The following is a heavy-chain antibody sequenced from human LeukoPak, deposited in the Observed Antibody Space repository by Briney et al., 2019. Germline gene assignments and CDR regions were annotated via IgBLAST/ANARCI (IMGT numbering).Heavy chain of an antibody. J-gene: IGHJ4*02. Sequence: SETLSLTCTVSGGSISSSSYYWGWIRQPPGKGLEWIGSIYYSGSTYYNPSLKSRVTISVDTSKNQFSLKLSSVTAADTAVYYCARGRSGSLDYWGQGTLATVSS. D-gene: IGHD1-26*01. CDR2: IYYSGST. CDR1: GGSISSSSYY. V-gene: IGHV4-39*01. CDR3: ARGRSGSLDY.